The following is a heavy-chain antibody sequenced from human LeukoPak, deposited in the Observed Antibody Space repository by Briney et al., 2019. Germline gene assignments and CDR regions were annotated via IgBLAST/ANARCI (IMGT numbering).Heavy chain of an antibody. CDR1: GYTFTSYD. V-gene: IGHV1-8*03. Sequence: ASVKVSCKASGYTFTSYDINWVRQAPGQGLEWMGWVNPNAGNTGYVQKFQGRVTFTRNTSISTAYMELGSLRSEDTAVYYCARGKYCSDATCYSLGYYYYMDVWGKGTTVTVSS. CDR3: ARGKYCSDATCYSLGYYYYMDV. D-gene: IGHD2-15*01. CDR2: VNPNAGNT. J-gene: IGHJ6*03.